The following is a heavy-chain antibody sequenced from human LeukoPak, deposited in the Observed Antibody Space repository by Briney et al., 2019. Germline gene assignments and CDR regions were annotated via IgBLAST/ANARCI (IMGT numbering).Heavy chain of an antibody. V-gene: IGHV1-2*02. CDR1: GYTFTGYY. Sequence: GASVKVSCKASGYTFTGYYMHWVRQAPGQGLEWMGWINPNSGGTNYAQKFQGRVTMTRDTSISTAYMELSRLRSDDPAVYYCASLHMGITIFGVVSSRENAFDIWGQGTMVTVSS. CDR3: ASLHMGITIFGVVSSRENAFDI. CDR2: INPNSGGT. D-gene: IGHD3-3*01. J-gene: IGHJ3*02.